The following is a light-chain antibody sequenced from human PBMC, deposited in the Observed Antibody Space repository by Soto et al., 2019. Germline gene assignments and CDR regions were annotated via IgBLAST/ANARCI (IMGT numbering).Light chain of an antibody. CDR3: IAYARGPLFV. CDR1: SSDIDAYNR. Sequence: QSVLTQPPSVSGSPGQSVTISCTGTSSDIDAYNRVAWYQQPPGTAPKLLIYEVNNRPSGVPDRFSGSKSGNTASLTISGLQAEDEAEHYCIAYARGPLFVFGSGTNVTVL. V-gene: IGLV2-18*02. CDR2: EVN. J-gene: IGLJ1*01.